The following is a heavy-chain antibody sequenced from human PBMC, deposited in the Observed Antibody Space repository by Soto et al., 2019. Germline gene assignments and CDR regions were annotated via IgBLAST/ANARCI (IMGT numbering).Heavy chain of an antibody. CDR3: TRAGSDPGNFYISNYYAMDV. V-gene: IGHV3-53*01. CDR1: WFSVISDY. D-gene: IGHD3-10*01. J-gene: IGHJ6*02. CDR2: IYSGGDT. Sequence: GGSLRLSCAASWFSVISDYMSWVRQAPGKGLEWVSLIYSGGDTYYADSVKGRFTISRDISSNTIYLHMTSLRADDTAIYYCTRAGSDPGNFYISNYYAMDVWGRGTTVTVSS.